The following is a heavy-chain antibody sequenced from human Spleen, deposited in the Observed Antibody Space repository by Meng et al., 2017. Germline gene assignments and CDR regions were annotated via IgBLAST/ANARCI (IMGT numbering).Heavy chain of an antibody. CDR2: IYWDDDK. J-gene: IGHJ4*02. CDR1: GFSFTTTGVG. Sequence: QITLKEPGPRLVNPTQTLTLTCTFSGFSFTTTGVGVGWIRQSPGKALEWLAVIYWDDDKRYSPSLKTRVTIAKDTSKNQVVLTMTNMDPVDTATYYCAHTVGAVDYWGQGTLVTVSS. CDR3: AHTVGAVDY. D-gene: IGHD4-17*01. V-gene: IGHV2-5*02.